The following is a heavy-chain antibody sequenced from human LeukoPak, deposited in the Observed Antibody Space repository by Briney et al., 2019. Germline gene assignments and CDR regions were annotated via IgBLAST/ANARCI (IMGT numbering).Heavy chain of an antibody. CDR2: IYYSGST. Sequence: SETLSLTCTVSGGSISSGDYYWSWIRQPPGKGLEWIGYIYYSGSTYYNPSLKSRVTITVDTSKNQFSLKLSSVTAADTAVYYCARDRLGDYFDYWGQGTLVTVSS. CDR3: ARDRLGDYFDY. V-gene: IGHV4-30-4*01. CDR1: GGSISSGDYY. J-gene: IGHJ4*02. D-gene: IGHD3-16*01.